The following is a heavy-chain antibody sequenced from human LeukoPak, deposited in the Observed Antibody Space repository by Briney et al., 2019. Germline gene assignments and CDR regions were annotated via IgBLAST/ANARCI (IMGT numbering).Heavy chain of an antibody. CDR1: GFTFSSYG. J-gene: IGHJ4*02. Sequence: GGSLRLSCAASGFTFSSYGMHWVRQAPGKGLEWVAVIWYDGSNKYYADSVKGRFTISRDNSKNTLYLQMNSLRAEDTAVYYCARGPQYDFWSGYYYYFDYWGQGTLVIVSS. CDR3: ARGPQYDFWSGYYYYFDY. V-gene: IGHV3-33*01. CDR2: IWYDGSNK. D-gene: IGHD3-3*01.